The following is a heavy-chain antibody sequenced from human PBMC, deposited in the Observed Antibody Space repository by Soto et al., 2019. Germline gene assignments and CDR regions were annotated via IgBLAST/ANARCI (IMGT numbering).Heavy chain of an antibody. Sequence: EVQLVESGGGLVQPGGSLRLSCAASGFTVSNNYMRWVRQAPGKGLEWVSLIYSGGATYYADSVKGRFTISRDNSKNTLYLQMNGLRAEDTAVYYCVRDGTYNWVGGQGILVTVSS. CDR2: IYSGGAT. D-gene: IGHD1-1*01. CDR3: VRDGTYNWV. J-gene: IGHJ4*02. V-gene: IGHV3-66*01. CDR1: GFTVSNNY.